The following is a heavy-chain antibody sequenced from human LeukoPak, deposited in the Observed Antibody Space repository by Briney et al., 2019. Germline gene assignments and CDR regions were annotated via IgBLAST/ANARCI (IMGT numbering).Heavy chain of an antibody. J-gene: IGHJ5*02. CDR3: ARDTSAGSGWYWFDP. V-gene: IGHV1-69*05. CDR2: IIPIFGTA. CDR1: GGTFSSYA. Sequence: SVKVSCKASGGTFSSYAISWVRQAPGQGLEWMGGIIPIFGTANYAQKFQGRVTITTDGSTSTAYMELSSLRSEDTAVYYCARDTSAGSGWYWFDPWGQGTLVTVSS. D-gene: IGHD6-19*01.